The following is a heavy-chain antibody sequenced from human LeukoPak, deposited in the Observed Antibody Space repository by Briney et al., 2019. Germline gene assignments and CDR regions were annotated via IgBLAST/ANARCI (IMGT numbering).Heavy chain of an antibody. CDR1: GFTFSSYE. D-gene: IGHD6-19*01. CDR2: ISSSGSTI. V-gene: IGHV3-48*03. Sequence: GGSLRLSCAASGFTFSSYEMNWVRQAPGKGLEWVSYISSSGSTIYYADSVKGRFTISRDNAKNSLYLQMNSLRAEDTAVYYCARLRYSSGWYVDYWGQGTLVTVSS. J-gene: IGHJ4*02. CDR3: ARLRYSSGWYVDY.